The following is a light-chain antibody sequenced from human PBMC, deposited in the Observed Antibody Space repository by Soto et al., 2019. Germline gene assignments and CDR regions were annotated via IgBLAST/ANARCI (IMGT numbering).Light chain of an antibody. V-gene: IGLV3-1*01. CDR1: TLGSKF. Sequence: ELTQPPSVSVSPGQTANITCSGNTLGSKFVFWYQQKAGQSPMVVIYEDTKRPSGIPERFSGSNSGNTATLTISGTQAMDEADFYCQAWDSGTVVFGGGTQLTVL. CDR3: QAWDSGTVV. J-gene: IGLJ2*01. CDR2: EDT.